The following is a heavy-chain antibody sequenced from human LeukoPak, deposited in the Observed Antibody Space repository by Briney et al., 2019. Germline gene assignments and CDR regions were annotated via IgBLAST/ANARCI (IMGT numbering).Heavy chain of an antibody. CDR1: GGSISSSNW. CDR3: ARRSTEGYLEYFDS. D-gene: IGHD1-26*01. CDR2: SYHSGST. Sequence: SETLSLTCAVSGGSISSSNWWSWVRQPPGKGLEWIGESYHSGSTNYNPSLKSRITISIDKSKNQFSLKLSSVTAADTAVYHCARRSTEGYLEYFDSWGQGTLVTVSS. J-gene: IGHJ4*02. V-gene: IGHV4-4*02.